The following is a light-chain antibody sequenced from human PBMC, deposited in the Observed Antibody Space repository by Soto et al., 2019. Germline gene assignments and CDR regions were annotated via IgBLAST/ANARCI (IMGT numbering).Light chain of an antibody. J-gene: IGLJ1*01. CDR1: SSNIGAGYD. CDR2: RNN. CDR3: QSYDSSLRGYV. V-gene: IGLV1-40*01. Sequence: QSVLTQPPSVSVAPGQRVTISCTGSSSNIGAGYDVHWYQQLPGTAPKLLIYRNNNRPSGVPDRFSGSKSGTSASLAITGLQAEDEADYYCQSYDSSLRGYVFGTGTKLTVL.